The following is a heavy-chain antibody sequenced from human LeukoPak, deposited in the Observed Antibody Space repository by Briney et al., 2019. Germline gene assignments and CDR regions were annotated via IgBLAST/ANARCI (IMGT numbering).Heavy chain of an antibody. CDR3: AKEDTAVPQIDY. J-gene: IGHJ4*02. CDR2: IKRDGSQK. CDR1: GFSFSSNW. Sequence: GGSLRLSCAAPGFSFSSNWMGWVRQAPGKGLEWVAHIKRDGSQKYYLDSVKGRFTISRDNAKNSLYLQMNSLRVEDTAVYYCAKEDTAVPQIDYWGQGTLVTVSS. D-gene: IGHD5-18*01. V-gene: IGHV3-7*01.